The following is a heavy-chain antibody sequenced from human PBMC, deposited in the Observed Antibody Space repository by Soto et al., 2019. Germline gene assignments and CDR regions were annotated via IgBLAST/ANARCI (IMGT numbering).Heavy chain of an antibody. D-gene: IGHD4-17*01. Sequence: HPGGSLRLSCAASGFTFSSYEMNWVRHAPGKGLEWVSYISSSGSTIYYADSVKGRFTISRDNAKNSLYLQMNSLRAEDTAVYYCARDPRLPYYYGMDVWGQGTTVTVSS. V-gene: IGHV3-48*03. CDR2: ISSSGSTI. CDR3: ARDPRLPYYYGMDV. J-gene: IGHJ6*02. CDR1: GFTFSSYE.